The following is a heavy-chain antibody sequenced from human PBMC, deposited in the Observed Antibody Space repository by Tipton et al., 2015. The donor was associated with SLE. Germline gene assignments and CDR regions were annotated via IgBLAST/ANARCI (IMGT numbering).Heavy chain of an antibody. D-gene: IGHD1-14*01. Sequence: TLSLTCTVSGGSISSHYWSWIRQPPGKGLEWIGYIYYSGSTNYNPSLKSRVTISVDTSKNQFSLKLSSVTAADTAVYYCASLSISGDKDYYYYGMDVWGQGTTVTVSS. CDR3: ASLSISGDKDYYYYGMDV. CDR2: IYYSGST. V-gene: IGHV4-59*11. J-gene: IGHJ6*02. CDR1: GGSISSHY.